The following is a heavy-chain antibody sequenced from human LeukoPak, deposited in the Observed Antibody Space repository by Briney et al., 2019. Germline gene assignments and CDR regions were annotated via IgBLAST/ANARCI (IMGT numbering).Heavy chain of an antibody. CDR2: ISGYNGNT. Sequence: PRASVKVSCKASGYTFNRYGITWVRQAPGQGLEWMGWISGYNGNTNYAQKFQGRVTMTTDTSTSTAYMEVRSLRSDDTAVYYCARGHYDFLTGGTHFEYWGQGTPVIVSS. J-gene: IGHJ4*02. CDR3: ARGHYDFLTGGTHFEY. D-gene: IGHD3-9*01. CDR1: GYTFNRYG. V-gene: IGHV1-18*01.